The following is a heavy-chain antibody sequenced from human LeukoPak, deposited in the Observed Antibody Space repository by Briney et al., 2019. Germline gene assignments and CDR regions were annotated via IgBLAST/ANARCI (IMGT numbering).Heavy chain of an antibody. D-gene: IGHD3-16*01. Sequence: GGSLRLSCAASGFSFDDYDMSWVRQAPGKGLEWVSGINWNGGSAGYADSVKGRFTISRDNAKNSLYLQMSSLRAEDTALYYCAREEGGYFDYWGQGTLVTVSS. CDR3: AREEGGYFDY. CDR2: INWNGGSA. CDR1: GFSFDDYD. V-gene: IGHV3-20*04. J-gene: IGHJ4*02.